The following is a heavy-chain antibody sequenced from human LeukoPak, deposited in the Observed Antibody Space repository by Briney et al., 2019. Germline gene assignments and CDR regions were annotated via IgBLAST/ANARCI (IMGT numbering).Heavy chain of an antibody. J-gene: IGHJ6*03. D-gene: IGHD2-21*01. CDR1: GYSFANYW. Sequence: GESLKISCQGSGYSFANYWIGWVRQMPGKGLEWMGIIYPGDSDTRYSPSIQGQVTISADKSISTAYLQWSSLKASDTAMYYCARLSGACYYHYYVDVWGKGTTVTVS. V-gene: IGHV5-51*01. CDR3: ARLSGACYYHYYVDV. CDR2: IYPGDSDT.